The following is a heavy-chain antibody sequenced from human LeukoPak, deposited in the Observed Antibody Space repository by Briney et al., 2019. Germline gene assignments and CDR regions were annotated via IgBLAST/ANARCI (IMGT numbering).Heavy chain of an antibody. V-gene: IGHV4-34*01. J-gene: IGHJ4*02. CDR3: AREYDSSGDYYFDY. Sequence: SETLSLTCAVYGGSFSAYCWNWIRQPPGKGLEWIGEINHSGSTNYNPSLKSRVTISIDTSKNQFSLKLSSVTATDTAVYYCAREYDSSGDYYFDYWGQGTLVTVSS. CDR1: GGSFSAYC. CDR2: INHSGST. D-gene: IGHD3-22*01.